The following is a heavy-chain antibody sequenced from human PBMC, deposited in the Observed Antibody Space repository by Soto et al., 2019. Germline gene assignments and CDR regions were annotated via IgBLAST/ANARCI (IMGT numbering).Heavy chain of an antibody. CDR1: GGTFSSYA. V-gene: IGHV1-69*01. D-gene: IGHD3-10*01. J-gene: IGHJ3*02. Sequence: QVQLVQSGAEVKKPGSSVKVSCKASGGTFSSYAISWVRQAPGQGLEWMGGIIPIFGTANYAQKFQGRVMITADESTSTAYMELSSLRSEDTAVYYCARGERGRGFMVRGVLNGAFDIWGQGTMVTVSS. CDR2: IIPIFGTA. CDR3: ARGERGRGFMVRGVLNGAFDI.